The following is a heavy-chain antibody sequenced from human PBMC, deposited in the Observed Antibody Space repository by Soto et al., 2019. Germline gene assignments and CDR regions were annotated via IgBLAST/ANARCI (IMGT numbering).Heavy chain of an antibody. CDR2: ISGSGGST. CDR1: GFTFSSYA. CDR3: ARADTVTERYYYYYYMDV. Sequence: GGSLRLSCAASGFTFSSYAMSWVRQAPGKGLEWVSAISGSGGSTYYADSVKGRFTISRDNSKNTLYQQMNSLRAEDTAVYYCARADTVTERYYYYYYMDVWGKGTTVTVSS. J-gene: IGHJ6*03. D-gene: IGHD4-17*01. V-gene: IGHV3-23*01.